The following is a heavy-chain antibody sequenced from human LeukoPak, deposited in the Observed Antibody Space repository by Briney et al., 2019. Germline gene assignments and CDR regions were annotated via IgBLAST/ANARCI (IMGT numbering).Heavy chain of an antibody. CDR3: ARAYYDILTNWFDP. CDR2: IYYTGST. J-gene: IGHJ5*02. CDR1: GGSISSFY. V-gene: IGHV4-59*01. Sequence: PSETLSLTCTVSGGSISSFYWSWIRQPPGKGLEWIGYIYYTGSTNYNSSLKSRVTISVDTSKNQFSLKLSSVTAADTAVYYCARAYYDILTNWFDPWGQGTLVTVSS. D-gene: IGHD3-9*01.